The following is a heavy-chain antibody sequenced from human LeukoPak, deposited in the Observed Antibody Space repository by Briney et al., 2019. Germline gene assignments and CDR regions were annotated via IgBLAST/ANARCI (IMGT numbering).Heavy chain of an antibody. Sequence: PGGSLRLSCTASGFTFGDYSMSWVRQAPGKGLEWVSAISGSGGSTYYADSVKGRFTISRDNSKNTLYLQMNSLRAEDTAVYYCAKSIRHDAFDIWGQGTMVTVSS. V-gene: IGHV3-23*01. CDR1: GFTFGDYS. CDR2: ISGSGGST. CDR3: AKSIRHDAFDI. J-gene: IGHJ3*02.